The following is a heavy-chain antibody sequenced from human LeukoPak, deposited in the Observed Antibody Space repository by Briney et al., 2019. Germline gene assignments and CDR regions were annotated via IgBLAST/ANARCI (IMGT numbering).Heavy chain of an antibody. D-gene: IGHD1-26*01. CDR3: AREMDPGGSPTR. Sequence: GGSLRLSCAAYGFTLSSYTMNWDRQAPGKGLEWVSSISSSSSYIYYADSVKGRFTISRDNAKNSLYLQMNSLRAEDTAVYYCAREMDPGGSPTRWGQGSLVTVSS. CDR2: ISSSSSYI. CDR1: GFTLSSYT. V-gene: IGHV3-21*01. J-gene: IGHJ4*02.